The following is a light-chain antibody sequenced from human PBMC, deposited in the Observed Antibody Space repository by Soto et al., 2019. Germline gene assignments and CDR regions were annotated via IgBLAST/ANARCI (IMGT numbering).Light chain of an antibody. CDR1: SSDIGGYNY. J-gene: IGLJ2*01. CDR2: DVN. V-gene: IGLV2-11*01. CDR3: CSYAGSYTVI. Sequence: QSALTQPRSVSGSPGQSVTISCTGTSSDIGGYNYVSWYQQYPGKAPKFMIYDVNKRPSGVPDRFSGSKSGNTASLTISGLQAEDEAEYYCCSYAGSYTVIFGGVIKVTDL.